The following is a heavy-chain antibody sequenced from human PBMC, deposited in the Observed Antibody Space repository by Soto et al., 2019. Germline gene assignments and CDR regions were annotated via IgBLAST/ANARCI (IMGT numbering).Heavy chain of an antibody. CDR1: GFTFTNYX. CDR2: ISPYDGST. CDR3: ARGDGRRSSGFYYYYGMDV. Sequence: QVQLVQSGAEVKKPGASVKVSCKASGFTFTNYXXXXXXXXXXXXXEVMGIISPYDGSTNYVQSLQGRVTMTSDTSTSTVYMELSSLRSEDTAVYYCARGDGRRSSGFYYYYGMDVWGHGTTVTVSS. D-gene: IGHD6-25*01. J-gene: IGHJ6*02. V-gene: IGHV1-46*01.